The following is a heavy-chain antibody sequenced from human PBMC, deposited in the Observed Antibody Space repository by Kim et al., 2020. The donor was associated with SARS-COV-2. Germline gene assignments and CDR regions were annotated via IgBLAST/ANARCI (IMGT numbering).Heavy chain of an antibody. D-gene: IGHD6-13*01. CDR3: ARGGIAAAGTFDY. J-gene: IGHJ4*02. Sequence: YADSVKGRFTISRDNAKNSLYLQMNSRRAEDTAVYYCARGGIAAAGTFDYWGQGTLVTVSS. V-gene: IGHV3-21*01.